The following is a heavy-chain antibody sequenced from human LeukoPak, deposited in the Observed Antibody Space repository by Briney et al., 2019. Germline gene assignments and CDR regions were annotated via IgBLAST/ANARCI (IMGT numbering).Heavy chain of an antibody. Sequence: GGSLRLSCAASGFTFGSYWMSWVRQAPGKGLEWVANINQGGSVKYYVDSVKGRFTISRDNAQNSLYLQMNSLRAEDTAVYYCARDYHGSGRTHTMDVWGQGTTVTVSS. CDR2: INQGGSVK. CDR1: GFTFGSYW. J-gene: IGHJ6*02. D-gene: IGHD3-10*01. CDR3: ARDYHGSGRTHTMDV. V-gene: IGHV3-7*01.